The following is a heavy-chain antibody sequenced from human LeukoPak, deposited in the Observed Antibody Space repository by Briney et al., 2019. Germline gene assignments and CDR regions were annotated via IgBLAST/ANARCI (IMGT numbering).Heavy chain of an antibody. CDR1: GYSFTSYW. V-gene: IGHV5-51*01. CDR2: IYPGDSDT. Sequence: GESLKISCKGSGYSFTSYWIGWVRQMPGKGLEWMGIIYPGDSDTRYSPSFQGQVTISADKSISTAYLQWNSLKASDTAMYYCARDKYAVADGGKYDYWGQGTLVTVSS. J-gene: IGHJ4*02. D-gene: IGHD6-19*01. CDR3: ARDKYAVADGGKYDY.